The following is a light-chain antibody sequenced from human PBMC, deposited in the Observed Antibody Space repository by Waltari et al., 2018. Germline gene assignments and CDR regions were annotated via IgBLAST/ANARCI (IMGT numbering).Light chain of an antibody. CDR1: SGPRSNV. V-gene: IGLV4-69*01. CDR3: QTGGHGTWV. CDR2: VNSDGSH. J-gene: IGLJ3*02. Sequence: QLVLTQSPSASASLGASAKLTCTLRSGPRSNVIAWLQQQPEKGPSYLMKVNSDGSHSKGDEIPDCFSGSSSGAERYLTISSPQSEDEADYYCQTGGHGTWVFGGGTKLTVL.